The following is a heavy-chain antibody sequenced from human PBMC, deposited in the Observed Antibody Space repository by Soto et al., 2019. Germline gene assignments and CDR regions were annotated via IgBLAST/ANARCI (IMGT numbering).Heavy chain of an antibody. D-gene: IGHD6-13*01. CDR2: IIPIFGTA. Sequence: ASVKVSCKASGGTFSSYAISWVRQAPGQGLEWVGGIIPIFGTANYAQKFQGRVTITADESTSTAYMELSSLRSEDTAVYYCARVGIAAAGTPYYYYGMDVWGQGTTVTVSS. CDR1: GGTFSSYA. J-gene: IGHJ6*02. CDR3: ARVGIAAAGTPYYYYGMDV. V-gene: IGHV1-69*13.